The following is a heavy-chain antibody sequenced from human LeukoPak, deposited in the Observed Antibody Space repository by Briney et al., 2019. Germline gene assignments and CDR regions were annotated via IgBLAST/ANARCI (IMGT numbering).Heavy chain of an antibody. J-gene: IGHJ6*02. V-gene: IGHV1-46*01. CDR2: INPSGGST. D-gene: IGHD5-18*01. Sequence: ASVKVSCKASGYTFTSYYMHRVRQAPGQGLEWMGIINPSGGSTSYAQKFQGRVTMTRDTSTSTVYMELSSLRSEDTAVYYCATHGYSYGYYYYYGMDVWGQGTTVTVSS. CDR3: ATHGYSYGYYYYYGMDV. CDR1: GYTFTSYY.